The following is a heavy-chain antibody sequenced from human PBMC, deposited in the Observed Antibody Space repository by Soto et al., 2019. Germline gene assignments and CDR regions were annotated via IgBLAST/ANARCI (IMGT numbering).Heavy chain of an antibody. CDR1: GGSISSYY. V-gene: IGHV4-59*01. J-gene: IGHJ5*02. CDR2: IYYSGST. D-gene: IGHD2-15*01. CDR3: ARNLPRYCSGGSCTGWFDP. Sequence: PSGTLSLTCTVSGGSISSYYWSWIRQPPEKGLEWIGYIYYSGSTNYNPSLKSRVTISVDTSKNQFSLKLSSVTAADTAVYYCARNLPRYCSGGSCTGWFDPWGEGTLVTVSS.